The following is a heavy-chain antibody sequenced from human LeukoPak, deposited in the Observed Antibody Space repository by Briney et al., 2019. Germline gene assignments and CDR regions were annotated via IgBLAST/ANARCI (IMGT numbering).Heavy chain of an antibody. CDR2: INHSGST. CDR3: ARGLGSYDY. V-gene: IGHV4-34*01. D-gene: IGHD3-16*01. Sequence: SETLSLTCAVYGGSFSGYYWSWIRQPPGKGLEWIGEINHSGSTNYNPSLKSRVTISVDTSKNQFSLNVSSVTAADTAVYYCARGLGSYDYWGQGTLVTVSS. CDR1: GGSFSGYY. J-gene: IGHJ4*02.